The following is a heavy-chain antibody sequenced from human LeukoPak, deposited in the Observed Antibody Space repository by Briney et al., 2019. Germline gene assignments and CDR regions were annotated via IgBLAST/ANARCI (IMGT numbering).Heavy chain of an antibody. Sequence: GGSLRLSCAASGFTFSSYWMSWVRQAPGKGLEWVANIKQDGSEKYYVDSMKGRFTISRDNAKNSLYLQMNSLRAEDTAVYYCARYGRGYCSSTSCYYDAFDIWGQGTMVTVSS. CDR2: IKQDGSEK. D-gene: IGHD2-2*01. V-gene: IGHV3-7*01. CDR1: GFTFSSYW. CDR3: ARYGRGYCSSTSCYYDAFDI. J-gene: IGHJ3*02.